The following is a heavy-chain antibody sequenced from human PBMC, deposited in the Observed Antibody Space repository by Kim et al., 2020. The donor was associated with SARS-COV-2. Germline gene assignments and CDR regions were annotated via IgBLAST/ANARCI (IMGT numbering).Heavy chain of an antibody. CDR1: GFTFSSYS. Sequence: GGSLRLSCAASGFTFSSYSMNWVRQAPGKGLEWVSSISSSSSYIYYADSVKGRFTISRDNAKNSLYLQMNSLRAEDTAVYYCATPAGGYGSGSYFYWGQGTLVTVSS. CDR3: ATPAGGYGSGSYFY. V-gene: IGHV3-21*01. D-gene: IGHD3-10*01. J-gene: IGHJ4*02. CDR2: ISSSSSYI.